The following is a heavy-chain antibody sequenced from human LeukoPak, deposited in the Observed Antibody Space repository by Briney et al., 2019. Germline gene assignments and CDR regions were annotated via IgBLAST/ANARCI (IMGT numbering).Heavy chain of an antibody. CDR2: IYSGGST. CDR3: ARVPAGYSSSWYYFDY. D-gene: IGHD6-13*01. CDR1: GFTVSSNY. J-gene: IGHJ4*02. V-gene: IGHV3-66*01. Sequence: PGGSLRLSCAASGFTVSSNYMSWVRQAPGKGLEWVSVIYSGGSTYYADSVKGRFTISRDNPKNTLYLQMNSLRAEDTAVYYCARVPAGYSSSWYYFDYWGQGTLVTVSS.